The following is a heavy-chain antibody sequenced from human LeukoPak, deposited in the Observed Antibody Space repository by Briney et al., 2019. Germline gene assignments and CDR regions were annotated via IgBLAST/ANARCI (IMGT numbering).Heavy chain of an antibody. J-gene: IGHJ4*02. CDR1: GGSFSGYY. CDR3: ARGSPPIGNY. Sequence: SETLSLTCAVYGGSFSGYYWSWNRQPPGKGLEWIGEINHSGSTNYNPSLKSRVTISVDTSKNQFSLKLSSVTAADTAVYYCARGSPPIGNYWGQGTLVTVSS. D-gene: IGHD1-26*01. V-gene: IGHV4-34*01. CDR2: INHSGST.